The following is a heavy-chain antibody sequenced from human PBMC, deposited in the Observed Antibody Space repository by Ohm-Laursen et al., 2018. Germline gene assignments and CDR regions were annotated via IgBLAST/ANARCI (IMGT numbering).Heavy chain of an antibody. CDR2: IYTSGTT. Sequence: GTLSLTCTVSGGSISAYYWSWIRQPAGKGLEWIGRIYTSGTTNYNPSLKSRVTMSLDTSKNQFSLNLSSVTAADTAVYYCAGRGYWGQGTLVTVSS. V-gene: IGHV4-4*07. CDR3: AGRGY. D-gene: IGHD1-26*01. CDR1: GGSISAYY. J-gene: IGHJ4*02.